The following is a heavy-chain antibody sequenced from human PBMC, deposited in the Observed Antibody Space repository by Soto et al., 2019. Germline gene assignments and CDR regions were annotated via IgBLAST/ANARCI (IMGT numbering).Heavy chain of an antibody. J-gene: IGHJ6*02. Sequence: QVQLVQSGAEVKKPGSSVKVSCKASGGTFSSYAISWVRQAPGQGLEWMGGIIPIFGTANYAQKFQGRVTITADESTSTAYMELSSLRAEDTAVYYCARGFSGYDFWEFAYYYGMDVWGQGTTVTVSS. CDR1: GGTFSSYA. CDR3: ARGFSGYDFWEFAYYYGMDV. D-gene: IGHD3-3*01. CDR2: IIPIFGTA. V-gene: IGHV1-69*01.